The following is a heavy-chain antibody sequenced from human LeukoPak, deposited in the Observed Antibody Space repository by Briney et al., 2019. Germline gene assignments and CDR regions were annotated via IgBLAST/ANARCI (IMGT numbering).Heavy chain of an antibody. Sequence: GASVKVSCKASGYTFTSYGISWVRQAPGQGLEWMGWISAYNGNTNYAQKLQGRVTMTTDTSTSTAYMELRSLRSDDTAVYYCAREHTDYHDSSGYYYWGQGTLVTVSS. CDR3: AREHTDYHDSSGYYY. V-gene: IGHV1-18*01. CDR2: ISAYNGNT. J-gene: IGHJ4*02. D-gene: IGHD3-22*01. CDR1: GYTFTSYG.